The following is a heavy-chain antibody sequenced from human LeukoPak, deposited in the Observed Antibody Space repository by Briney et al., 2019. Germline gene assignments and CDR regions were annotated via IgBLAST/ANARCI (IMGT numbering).Heavy chain of an antibody. Sequence: PLETLSLTCTVSGGSISSYYWSWIRQPPGKGLEWIGYIYYSGSTNYNPSLKSRVTISVDTSKNQFSLKLSSVTAADTAVYYCARSGRGLSEFDYWGQGTLVTVSS. D-gene: IGHD6-25*01. CDR3: ARSGRGLSEFDY. CDR2: IYYSGST. CDR1: GGSISSYY. V-gene: IGHV4-59*01. J-gene: IGHJ4*02.